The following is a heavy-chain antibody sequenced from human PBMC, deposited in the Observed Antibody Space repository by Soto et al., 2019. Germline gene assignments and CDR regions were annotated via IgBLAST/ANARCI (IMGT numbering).Heavy chain of an antibody. CDR1: GGSISSYY. D-gene: IGHD7-27*01. CDR3: ARAQNWGHFDY. Sequence: ASETLSLTCTVSGGSISSYYWSWIRQPPGKGLEWIGYIYYSGSTNYNPSLKSRVTISVDTSKNQFSLKLSSVTAADTAVYYCARAQNWGHFDYWGQGTLVTVSS. V-gene: IGHV4-59*01. CDR2: IYYSGST. J-gene: IGHJ4*02.